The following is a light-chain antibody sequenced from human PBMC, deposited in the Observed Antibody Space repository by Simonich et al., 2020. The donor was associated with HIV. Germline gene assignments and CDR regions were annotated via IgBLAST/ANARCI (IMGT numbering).Light chain of an antibody. CDR3: HQYYTTPLT. J-gene: IGKJ4*01. V-gene: IGKV1-5*03. Sequence: DIEMTQSPSTLSASVGDKVTITCRASQSISSWLAWYKQKPGKAPKLLIYKASTLHSGVPSRFSGSGSGADFTRTISSLQAEDVAVYYCHQYYTTPLTFGGGTKVEIK. CDR1: QSISSW. CDR2: KAS.